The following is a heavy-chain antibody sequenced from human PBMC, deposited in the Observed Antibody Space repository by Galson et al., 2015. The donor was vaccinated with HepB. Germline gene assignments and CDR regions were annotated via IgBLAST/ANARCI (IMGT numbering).Heavy chain of an antibody. CDR2: IYSGSNT. CDR1: GFTVSSSH. J-gene: IGHJ2*01. CDR3: ARGGAGRDNWHFDL. Sequence: SLRLSCAASGFTVSSSHMSWVRQAPGKGPEWVSTIYSGSNTYYADSVKGRFTISRDNSKNTLYLEMNSLRAEDTAVYYCARGGAGRDNWHFDLWGRGTLVTVSS. V-gene: IGHV3-66*01. D-gene: IGHD1-26*01.